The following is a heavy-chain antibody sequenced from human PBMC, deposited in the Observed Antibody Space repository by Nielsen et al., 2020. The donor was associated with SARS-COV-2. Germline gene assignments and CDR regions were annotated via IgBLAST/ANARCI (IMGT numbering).Heavy chain of an antibody. CDR3: TRLQGDYVSLAHYYYYYGMDV. CDR1: GYTLTELS. V-gene: IGHV1-24*01. Sequence: ASVKVSCKVSGYTLTELSMHWVRQAPGKGLEWMGGFDPEDGETIYAQKFQGRVTMTEDTSTDTAYMELSSLRSEDTAVYYCTRLQGDYVSLAHYYYYYGMDVWGQGTTVTVSS. J-gene: IGHJ6*02. CDR2: FDPEDGET. D-gene: IGHD3-16*01.